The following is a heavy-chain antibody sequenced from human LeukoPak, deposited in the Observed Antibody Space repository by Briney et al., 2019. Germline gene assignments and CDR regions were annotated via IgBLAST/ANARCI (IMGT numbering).Heavy chain of an antibody. CDR1: GGTFSSYA. D-gene: IGHD2-2*01. CDR3: ARGRYCSSTSCYVPAPHFDY. V-gene: IGHV1-69*13. J-gene: IGHJ4*02. CDR2: LIPIFGTA. Sequence: ASVNVSCKASGGTFSSYAISWVRQAPGQGLEWMGGLIPIFGTANYAQKFQGRVTITADESTSAAYMELSSLRSEDTAVYYCARGRYCSSTSCYVPAPHFDYWGQGTLVTVSS.